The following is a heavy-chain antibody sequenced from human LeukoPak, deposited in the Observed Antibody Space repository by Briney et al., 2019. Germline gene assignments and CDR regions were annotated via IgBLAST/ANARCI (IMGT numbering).Heavy chain of an antibody. D-gene: IGHD4-17*01. CDR2: VSSSGRT. Sequence: PSQTLSLTCTVSGDSISSGSFYWSWIRQAAGKGLEWIGRVSSSGRTTYNPSLKSRVIMSVDASKNQFFLRLTSVTAADTAVYYCAKDSTVTSYNWFDPWGQGTLVTVSS. CDR1: GDSISSGSFY. J-gene: IGHJ5*02. V-gene: IGHV4-61*02. CDR3: AKDSTVTSYNWFDP.